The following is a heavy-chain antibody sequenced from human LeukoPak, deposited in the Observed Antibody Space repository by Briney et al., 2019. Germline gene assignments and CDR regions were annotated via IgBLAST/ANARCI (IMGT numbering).Heavy chain of an antibody. D-gene: IGHD7-27*01. J-gene: IGHJ6*03. V-gene: IGHV3-23*01. CDR2: ISGTGANT. Sequence: GGSLRLSCAVSGFTFSNYVMIWVRQAPGKGLEWVSAISGTGANTFYADSVKGRFTMSRDNPKNMLYLQMNSLRAEDTALYYCAKGIRQLGNYYYYMDVWGKGTTVTVSS. CDR3: AKGIRQLGNYYYYMDV. CDR1: GFTFSNYV.